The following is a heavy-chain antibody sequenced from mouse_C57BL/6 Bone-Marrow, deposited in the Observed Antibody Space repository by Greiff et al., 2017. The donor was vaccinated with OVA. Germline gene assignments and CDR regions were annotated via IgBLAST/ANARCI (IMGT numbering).Heavy chain of an antibody. CDR1: GYTFTSYW. Sequence: VQLQESGAELAKPGASVKLSCKASGYTFTSYWMHWVQQTPGQGLEWIGHINPRSGYTTYNQKFKDKATLTADKSSSTAYMQLSSLTYEDAAVYYCARDLYYYEGYWGQGTTLTVSS. V-gene: IGHV1-7*01. CDR3: ARDLYYYEGY. D-gene: IGHD1-1*01. J-gene: IGHJ2*01. CDR2: INPRSGYT.